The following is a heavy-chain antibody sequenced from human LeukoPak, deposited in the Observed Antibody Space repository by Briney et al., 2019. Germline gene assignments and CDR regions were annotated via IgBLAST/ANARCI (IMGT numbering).Heavy chain of an antibody. CDR3: ARRFGNHDGFDI. V-gene: IGHV4-39*07. CDR2: IYYSGST. J-gene: IGHJ3*02. CDR1: GGSISTSSYS. D-gene: IGHD1-14*01. Sequence: SETLSLTCTVSGGSISTSSYSWGWIRQPPGKGLEWIGSIYYSGSTYYNPSLKSRVTISVDTSKNQLSLKLTSMTAADTAVYYCARRFGNHDGFDIWGQGTMVTVSS.